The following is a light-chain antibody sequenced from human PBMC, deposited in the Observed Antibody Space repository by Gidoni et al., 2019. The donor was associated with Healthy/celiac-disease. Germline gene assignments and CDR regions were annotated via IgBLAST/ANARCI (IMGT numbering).Light chain of an antibody. J-gene: IGKJ1*01. CDR2: GAS. Sequence: EIVLTQSPGTLSLSPGERATLSCRASQSVSSSYLAWYQQKPGQAPRLLIYGASSRATGLPDRFSGSGSGTDVTRTISRLEPEDFAVYYCQQYGSSRWTVGQGIKVEIK. V-gene: IGKV3-20*01. CDR1: QSVSSSY. CDR3: QQYGSSRWT.